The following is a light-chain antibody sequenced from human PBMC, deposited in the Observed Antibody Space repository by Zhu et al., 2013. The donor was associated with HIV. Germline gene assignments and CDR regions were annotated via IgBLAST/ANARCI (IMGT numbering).Light chain of an antibody. J-gene: IGKJ4*01. Sequence: EILLTQSPATLSVSPGERATLSCRASQSISSTYLAWYQQKPGQAPRLLIYGVSSRATGIPDRFSGSGSGTDFTLTISRLEPEDFAVYFCQQYGGSPPLTFGGGTKVEI. CDR3: QQYGGSPPLT. CDR2: GVS. V-gene: IGKV3-20*01. CDR1: QSISSTY.